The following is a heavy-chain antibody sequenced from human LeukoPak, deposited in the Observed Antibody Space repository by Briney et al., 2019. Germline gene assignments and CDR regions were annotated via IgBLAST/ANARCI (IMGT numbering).Heavy chain of an antibody. D-gene: IGHD6-13*01. J-gene: IGHJ4*02. CDR3: AREGGGIAAGVYYYDY. Sequence: GGSLRLSCAASVFTFSSYSVKWVRQAPGKGLEWVSSISSRSSYIYYAGSVKGRFTISRDNAKNSLYLQMNSLRAEDTAVYYCAREGGGIAAGVYYYDYWGQGTLVTVSS. V-gene: IGHV3-21*01. CDR1: VFTFSSYS. CDR2: ISSRSSYI.